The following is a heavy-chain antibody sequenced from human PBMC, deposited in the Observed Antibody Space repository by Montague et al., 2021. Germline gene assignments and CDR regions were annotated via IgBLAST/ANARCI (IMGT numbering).Heavy chain of an antibody. V-gene: IGHV3-53*01. D-gene: IGHD3-16*01. J-gene: IGHJ4*02. CDR1: GFTVGNNY. CDR2: IYSGGNI. Sequence: SLILSCAVSGFTVGNNYMSWVRQAPGKGLEWVSLIYSGGNIYCADSVKGRFTISRDSSRNTLYLQMNSLRTEDTAVYYCANHPGGGGYWGQGTLVTVSS. CDR3: ANHPGGGGY.